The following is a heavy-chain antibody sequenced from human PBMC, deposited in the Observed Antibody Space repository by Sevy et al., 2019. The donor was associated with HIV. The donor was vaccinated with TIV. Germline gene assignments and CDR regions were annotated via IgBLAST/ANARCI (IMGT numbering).Heavy chain of an antibody. Sequence: GGSLRLSCPASGFTFSSYWMSWVHQAPGKGLEWVAVISYDGSNKYYADSVKGRFTISRDNSKNTLYLQMNSLRAEDTAVYYCARDQSGIAAAGIDFDYWGQGTLVTVSS. J-gene: IGHJ4*02. CDR1: GFTFSSYW. D-gene: IGHD6-13*01. CDR2: ISYDGSNK. V-gene: IGHV3-30-3*01. CDR3: ARDQSGIAAAGIDFDY.